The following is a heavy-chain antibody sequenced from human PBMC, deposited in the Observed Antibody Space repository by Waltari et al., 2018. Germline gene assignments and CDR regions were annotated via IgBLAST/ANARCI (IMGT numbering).Heavy chain of an antibody. CDR1: Y. CDR3: ARARGCSSGGSCPGGRYWYFDL. V-gene: IGHV4-59*01. Sequence: YWSWIRQPPGKGLEWIGYIYYSGSTNYNPSLKSRVTISVDTSKNQFSLKLSSVTAADTAVYYCARARGCSSGGSCPGGRYWYFDLWGRGTLVTVSS. CDR2: IYYSGST. J-gene: IGHJ2*01. D-gene: IGHD2-15*01.